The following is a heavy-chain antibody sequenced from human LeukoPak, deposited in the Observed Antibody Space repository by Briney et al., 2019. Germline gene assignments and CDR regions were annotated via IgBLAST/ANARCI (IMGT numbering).Heavy chain of an antibody. CDR1: GYTLTDLS. D-gene: IGHD6-19*01. CDR3: ATPHYSSGWFPFDY. J-gene: IGHJ4*02. V-gene: IGHV1-24*01. CDR2: FDPEDGET. Sequence: ASVKVSCKVSGYTLTDLSMHWVRQAPGKGLEWMGGFDPEDGETIYAQKFQGRVTMTEDTSTDTAYMELSSLRSEDTAVYYCATPHYSSGWFPFDYWGQGTLVTVSS.